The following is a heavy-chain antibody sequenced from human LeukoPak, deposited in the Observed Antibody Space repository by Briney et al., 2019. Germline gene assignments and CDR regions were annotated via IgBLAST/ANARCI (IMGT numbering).Heavy chain of an antibody. CDR2: IYYRGDI. CDR1: DGSIRTYY. D-gene: IGHD3/OR15-3a*01. CDR3: ATNKDWAEAD. V-gene: IGHV4-59*03. Sequence: SETLSLTCSVSDGSIRTYYWSWIRQSPGQGLEWIGNIYYRGDINYDPSLKSRVIISIDTSKNQFSLKVISLTAADTAVYYCATNKDWAEADWGQGTLVIVSS. J-gene: IGHJ4*02.